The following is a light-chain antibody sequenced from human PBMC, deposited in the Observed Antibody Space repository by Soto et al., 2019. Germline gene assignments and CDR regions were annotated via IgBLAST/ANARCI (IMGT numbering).Light chain of an antibody. Sequence: QAVVTQPPSVSAAPGQKVTISCSGSSSNIGRNSVSWYQHLPGTAPKLLIYDNDKRPSGIPDRFSGSKSGTSATLGITRLQTGDEADYYCGAWDNSLTVVVFGGGTQLTVL. CDR2: DND. V-gene: IGLV1-51*01. CDR1: SSNIGRNS. CDR3: GAWDNSLTVVV. J-gene: IGLJ2*01.